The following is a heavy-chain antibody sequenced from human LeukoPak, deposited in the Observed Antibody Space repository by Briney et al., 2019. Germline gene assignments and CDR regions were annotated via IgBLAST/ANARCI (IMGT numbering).Heavy chain of an antibody. V-gene: IGHV1-18*01. CDR3: AAFEGATGYFDY. D-gene: IGHD1-26*01. Sequence: ASVKVSCKASGYTFTSYGISWVRQAPGQGVEWMGWISAYNGNTNYAQKLQGRVTMTTDTSTSTAYMELRSLRSDDTAVYYCAAFEGATGYFDYWGQGTLVTVSS. CDR2: ISAYNGNT. J-gene: IGHJ4*02. CDR1: GYTFTSYG.